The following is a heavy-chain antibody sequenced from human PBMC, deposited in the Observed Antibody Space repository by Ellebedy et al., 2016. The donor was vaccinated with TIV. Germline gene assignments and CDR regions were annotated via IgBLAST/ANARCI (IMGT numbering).Heavy chain of an antibody. CDR3: TRGYSNNFYGFDR. CDR1: GGTFTNYA. D-gene: IGHD6-13*01. CDR2: IIPFSGTT. V-gene: IGHV1-69*13. J-gene: IGHJ4*02. Sequence: AASVKVSCKASGGTFTNYAFSWVRQAPGQGPEWMGGIIPFSGTTHYAQKFQGTVTITADVSKTTAYMELRSLRSEDTAVYYCTRGYSNNFYGFDRWGQGTLVTVSS.